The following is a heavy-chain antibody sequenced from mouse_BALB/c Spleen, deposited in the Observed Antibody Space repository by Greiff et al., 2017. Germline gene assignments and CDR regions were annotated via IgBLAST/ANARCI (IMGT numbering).Heavy chain of an antibody. V-gene: IGHV5-6*01. CDR1: GFTFSSYG. CDR3: ARVEFFAY. Sequence: EVMLVESGGDLVKPGGSLKLSCAASGFTFSSYGMSWVRQTPDKRLEWVATISSGGSYTYYPDSVKGRFTISRDNAKNTLYLQMSSLKSEDTAMYYCARVEFFAYWGQGTLVTVSA. CDR2: ISSGGSYT. J-gene: IGHJ3*01.